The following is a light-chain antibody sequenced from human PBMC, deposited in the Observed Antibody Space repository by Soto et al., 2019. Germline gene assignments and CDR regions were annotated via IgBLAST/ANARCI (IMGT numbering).Light chain of an antibody. V-gene: IGKV3-15*01. CDR1: QRVSSN. CDR2: GAS. CDR3: QQYNNWPPWT. Sequence: PGERATLSCRASQRVSSNLAWYQQKPGQAPRLLIYGASTRATGIPARFSGSGSGTEFTLTISSLQSEDFAVYYCQQYNNWPPWTFGQGTKVEIK. J-gene: IGKJ1*01.